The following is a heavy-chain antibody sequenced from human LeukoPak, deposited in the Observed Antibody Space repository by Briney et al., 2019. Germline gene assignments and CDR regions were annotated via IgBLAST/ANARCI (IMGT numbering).Heavy chain of an antibody. CDR2: INPSGGST. CDR3: ARPTSVIPAADIYYYFYAMEV. J-gene: IGHJ6*02. D-gene: IGHD2-2*01. V-gene: IGHV1-46*01. Sequence: ASVNGSCKASGYSFSSYYMHWVRQAPGQGLEWMGIINPSGGSTNYAQRFQGRVTMTRDTSTSTVYMELSSLRSEDTAVYYCARPTSVIPAADIYYYFYAMEVRGPGTTVPVSS. CDR1: GYSFSSYY.